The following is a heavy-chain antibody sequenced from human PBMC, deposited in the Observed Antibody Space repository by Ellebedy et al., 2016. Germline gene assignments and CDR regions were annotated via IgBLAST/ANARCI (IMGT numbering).Heavy chain of an antibody. V-gene: IGHV3-23*01. Sequence: GESLKISCAASGFTFTSYDMNWVRQAPGKGLEWVSAISGSGGSTYYADSVKGRFTISRDNSKNTLYLQMDSLRAEDTAIYYCAKNSFGELPYWGQGTLVTVSS. D-gene: IGHD1-26*01. CDR2: ISGSGGST. CDR1: GFTFTSYD. J-gene: IGHJ4*02. CDR3: AKNSFGELPY.